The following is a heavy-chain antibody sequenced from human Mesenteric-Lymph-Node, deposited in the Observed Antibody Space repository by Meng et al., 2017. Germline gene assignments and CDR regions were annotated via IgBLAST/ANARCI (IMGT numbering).Heavy chain of an antibody. D-gene: IGHD6-13*01. CDR1: GDSHTSGDYS. Sequence: PRRESAHGRVKPSPTLSLPWPVSGDSHTSGDYSWTWVLQQPGKGLEWIGYIYQGVNIYYTPSLRSRVTLSVDKSRNQFSLKLTSVSAADPALYFCVRPYSNTGGGNWFDPWGQGTLVTVSS. V-gene: IGHV4-30-2*01. CDR3: VRPYSNTGGGNWFDP. J-gene: IGHJ5*02. CDR2: IYQGVNI.